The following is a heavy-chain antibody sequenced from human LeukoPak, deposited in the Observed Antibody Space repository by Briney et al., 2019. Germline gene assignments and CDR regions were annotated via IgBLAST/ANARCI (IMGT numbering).Heavy chain of an antibody. V-gene: IGHV3-11*04. CDR2: ISSSNTYI. CDR1: GFTFTDYY. Sequence: PGVSLRLSCATSGFTFTDYYMTWIRQAPGKGLEWVSSISSSNTYIYYADSVKGRFTISRDNAKNSLFLQMNSLRAEDTAVYYCARGRGHSYGYAPLIEYWGQGTLVTVSS. CDR3: ARGRGHSYGYAPLIEY. D-gene: IGHD5-18*01. J-gene: IGHJ4*02.